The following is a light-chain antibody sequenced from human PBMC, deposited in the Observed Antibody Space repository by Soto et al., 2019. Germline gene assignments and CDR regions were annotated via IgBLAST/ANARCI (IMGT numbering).Light chain of an antibody. CDR3: SSYTDSNTVL. J-gene: IGLJ2*01. Sequence: QSALTQPASVSGSPGQSITISCTGTSSDVGSYNYVSWYHHHPGKAPKLIIYEVVSRPSGISNRFSGSKSGNTASLAISGLQAEDEADYYCSSYTDSNTVLFGGGTKLTVL. CDR1: SSDVGSYNY. V-gene: IGLV2-14*01. CDR2: EVV.